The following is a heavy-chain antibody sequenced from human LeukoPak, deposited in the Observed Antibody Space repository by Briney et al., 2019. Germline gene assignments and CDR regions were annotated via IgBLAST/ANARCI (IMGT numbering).Heavy chain of an antibody. CDR3: ARRRGKQLRAFDY. CDR1: GGSFSGYY. Sequence: SETLSLTCAVYGGSFSGYYWSWIRQPPGKGLEWIGEINHSGSTNYNPSLKSRVTISVDTSKNQFSLKLSSVTAADTAVYYCARRRGKQLRAFDYWGQGTLVTVSS. V-gene: IGHV4-34*01. CDR2: INHSGST. J-gene: IGHJ4*02. D-gene: IGHD6-13*01.